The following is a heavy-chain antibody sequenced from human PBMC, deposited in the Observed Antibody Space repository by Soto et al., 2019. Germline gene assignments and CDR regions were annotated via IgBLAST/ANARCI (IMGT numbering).Heavy chain of an antibody. CDR3: ARGPYDWLVGRVGYGMDV. Sequence: QVQLQESGPGLVKPSQTLSLTCTVSGGSISSGDYYWSWIRQPPGKGLEWIGYIYYSGSTYYNPSLKSRVTISVDTSKNQCSLKLSSVTAADTAVYYCARGPYDWLVGRVGYGMDVWGQGTTVTVSS. V-gene: IGHV4-30-4*01. J-gene: IGHJ6*02. CDR2: IYYSGST. CDR1: GGSISSGDYY. D-gene: IGHD5-12*01.